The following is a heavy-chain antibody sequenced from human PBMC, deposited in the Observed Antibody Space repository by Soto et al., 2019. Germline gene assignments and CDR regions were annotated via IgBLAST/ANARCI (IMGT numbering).Heavy chain of an antibody. CDR2: IFYSGST. Sequence: QVQLQESGPGLVKPSETLSLTCTVSGGSISSSRYYWGWIRQPPGKGLEWIGSIFYSGSTYYNPSLQSRVTISVETSTNQFSLKLRSVTAADTAVYYCARIVRGIVITYYYMDVWGKGTTVTVSS. CDR1: GGSISSSRYY. CDR3: ARIVRGIVITYYYMDV. D-gene: IGHD2-21*01. V-gene: IGHV4-39*01. J-gene: IGHJ6*03.